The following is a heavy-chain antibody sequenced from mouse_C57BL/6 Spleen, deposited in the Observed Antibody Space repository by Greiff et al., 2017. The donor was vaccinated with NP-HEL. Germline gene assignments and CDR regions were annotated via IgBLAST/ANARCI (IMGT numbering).Heavy chain of an antibody. CDR3: ASSYDYVAWFAY. J-gene: IGHJ3*01. CDR1: GYAFSSSW. Sequence: VQLQQSVPELVKPGASVKISCKASGYAFSSSWMNWVKQRPGKGLEWIGRIYPGDGDTNYTGKFKGKATMTADNSSSTAYLQLSSLTSEDSAVYFCASSYDYVAWFAYWGQGTLVTVSA. V-gene: IGHV1-82*01. CDR2: IYPGDGDT. D-gene: IGHD2-4*01.